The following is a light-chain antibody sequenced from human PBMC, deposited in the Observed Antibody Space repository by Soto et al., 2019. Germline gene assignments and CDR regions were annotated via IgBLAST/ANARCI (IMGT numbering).Light chain of an antibody. CDR2: DAS. CDR1: QPIRTW. Sequence: DIQVTQSPSTLSAYIGDRVTITCRASQPIRTWLAWYQEKPGKAPKLLIYDASSLESGVPSRFSGSGSGTDFTLTISSLQPEDFATYYCQQSYSTPLTFGGGSKVDIK. J-gene: IGKJ4*01. V-gene: IGKV1-39*01. CDR3: QQSYSTPLT.